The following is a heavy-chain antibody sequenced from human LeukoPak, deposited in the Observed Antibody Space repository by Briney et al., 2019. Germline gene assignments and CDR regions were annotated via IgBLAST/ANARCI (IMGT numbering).Heavy chain of an antibody. D-gene: IGHD3-3*01. Sequence: SETLSLTCAVYGGSFSGYSWSWIRQHPGKGLEWIGYIYCSRSTYYNPSLKSRVTISVDTSKNQFSLKLSSVTAADTAVYYCARDRIDFWSGSLYYYYYYGMDVWGQGTTVTVSS. J-gene: IGHJ6*02. V-gene: IGHV4-31*11. CDR3: ARDRIDFWSGSLYYYYYYGMDV. CDR2: IYCSRST. CDR1: GGSFSGYS.